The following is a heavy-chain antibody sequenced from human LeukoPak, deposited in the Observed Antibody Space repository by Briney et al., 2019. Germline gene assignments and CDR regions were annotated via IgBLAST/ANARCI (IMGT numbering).Heavy chain of an antibody. CDR1: GGSISSSSYY. V-gene: IGHV4-39*07. CDR3: ARVDDPYSSGPYYFDY. D-gene: IGHD6-19*01. Sequence: SETLSLTCTVSGGSISSSSYYWGWIRQPPGKGLEWIGSIYYSGSTYYNPSLKSRVTISVDTSKNQFSLKLSSVTAADTAVYYCARVDDPYSSGPYYFDYWGQGTLVTVSS. CDR2: IYYSGST. J-gene: IGHJ4*02.